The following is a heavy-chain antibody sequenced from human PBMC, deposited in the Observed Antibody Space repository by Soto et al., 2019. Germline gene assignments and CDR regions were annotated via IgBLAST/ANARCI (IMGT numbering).Heavy chain of an antibody. CDR1: GVSLTSGNW. CDR2: IFHDGTA. CDR3: ARLVYDTRLNYMYFDF. Sequence: QVKLQESGPGLATPSGTLSLTCAVSGVSLTSGNWWTLVRQSPQRGLEYIGEIFHDGTANYYPSFERRVAMSVDTSRNQFSLKLTSVTAADTAVYFCARLVYDTRLNYMYFDFWGPGTLVTVSS. D-gene: IGHD3-10*01. V-gene: IGHV4-4*02. J-gene: IGHJ4*02.